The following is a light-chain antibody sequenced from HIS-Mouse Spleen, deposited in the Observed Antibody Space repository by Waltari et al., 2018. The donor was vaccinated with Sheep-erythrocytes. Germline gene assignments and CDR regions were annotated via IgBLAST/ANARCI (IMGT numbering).Light chain of an antibody. J-gene: IGLJ1*01. CDR3: CSYAGSYNHV. CDR1: NRDVGCSNY. V-gene: IGLV2-11*01. Sequence: QSALTQPRSVSGSPGPQLVTIPCTGTNRDVGCSNYLPWYHQHPGKAPKLMIYDVSKRPSGVPDRFSGSKSGNTASLTISGLQAEDEADYYCCSYAGSYNHVFATGTKVTVL. CDR2: DVS.